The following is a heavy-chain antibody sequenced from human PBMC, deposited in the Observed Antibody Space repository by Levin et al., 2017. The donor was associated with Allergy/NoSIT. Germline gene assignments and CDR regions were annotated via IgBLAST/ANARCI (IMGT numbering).Heavy chain of an antibody. J-gene: IGHJ4*02. CDR2: IWYDGSNK. CDR3: ARDRYSAVAGIDWTHPLDY. D-gene: IGHD6-19*01. V-gene: IGHV3-33*01. CDR1: GFTFRNFG. Sequence: LSLPCAASGFTFRNFGIHWVRQAPGKGLEWVSAIWYDGSNKYYRDSVTGRFTISRDNSKNTLYLQMDSLRVEDTAVYYCARDRYSAVAGIDWTHPLDYWGQGTLITVSS.